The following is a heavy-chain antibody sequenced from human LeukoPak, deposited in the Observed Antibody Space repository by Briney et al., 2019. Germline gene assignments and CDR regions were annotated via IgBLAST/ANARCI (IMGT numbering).Heavy chain of an antibody. Sequence: GGSLILSCVSSGFIFGNYAMSWVRPAPGKGLQWVSQISGTGGATWYAGFARDRFTISRDNSKKTLYLQMSGLRVEDTAMYYCVKDPRDTYGTNWFVSWGQGTLLIVSS. D-gene: IGHD2-21*01. CDR1: GFIFGNYA. V-gene: IGHV3-23*01. CDR2: ISGTGGAT. CDR3: VKDPRDTYGTNWFVS. J-gene: IGHJ5*01.